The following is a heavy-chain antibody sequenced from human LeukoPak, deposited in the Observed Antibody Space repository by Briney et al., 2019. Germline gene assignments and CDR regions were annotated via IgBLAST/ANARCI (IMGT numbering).Heavy chain of an antibody. CDR2: IYYSGST. CDR3: AREALRPSRWFDP. Sequence: PSETLSLTCTVSGGSISSGDYYWSWIRQPPGKGLEWIGYIYYSGSTYYNPSLKSRVTKSVDTSNNQFSLKLSSVTAADTAVYYCAREALRPSRWFDPWGQGTLVTVSS. V-gene: IGHV4-30-4*01. D-gene: IGHD4-17*01. J-gene: IGHJ5*02. CDR1: GGSISSGDYY.